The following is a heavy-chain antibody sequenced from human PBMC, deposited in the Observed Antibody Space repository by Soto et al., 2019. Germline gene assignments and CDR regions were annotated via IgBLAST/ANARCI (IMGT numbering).Heavy chain of an antibody. D-gene: IGHD3-3*01. J-gene: IGHJ6*02. CDR1: GGSIRSSSYY. V-gene: IGHV4-39*01. CDR2: IYYSGST. CDR3: ARYYDFWSGYYIPAANYYYYYGMDV. Sequence: SETLSLTCTVSGGSIRSSSYYWGWIRQPPGKGLEWFGSIYYSGSTYYNPSLKSRVTISVDTSKNQFSLKLSSVTAADTAVYYCARYYDFWSGYYIPAANYYYYYGMDVWGQGTTVT.